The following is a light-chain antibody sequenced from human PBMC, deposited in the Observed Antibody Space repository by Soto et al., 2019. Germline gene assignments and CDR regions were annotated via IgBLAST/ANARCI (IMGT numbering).Light chain of an antibody. J-gene: IGKJ1*01. V-gene: IGKV3-20*01. CDR2: GAS. CDR3: QQYGSSPKT. CDR1: TSVSSSY. Sequence: EIVLTQSPGTLSLSPGERATLSCRASTSVSSSYLTWYQQKPGQAPRHLLYGASSMATGIPDRFSGSGSGTYFTLTSSKLEPEDFAVYYGQQYGSSPKTFGQGTKVEIK.